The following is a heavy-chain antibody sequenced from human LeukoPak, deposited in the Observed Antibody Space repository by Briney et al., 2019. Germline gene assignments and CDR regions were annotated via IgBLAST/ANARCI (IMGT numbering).Heavy chain of an antibody. Sequence: PGGSLRLSCAASGFTFSSYAMSWVRQAPGKGLEWVSAISGSGGSTYYADSVKGRFTISRDNSMNTLYLQMNSLRAEDTAVYYCAKDMYYYGSGYDYWGQGTLVTVSS. CDR1: GFTFSSYA. CDR2: ISGSGGST. CDR3: AKDMYYYGSGYDY. D-gene: IGHD3-10*01. J-gene: IGHJ4*02. V-gene: IGHV3-23*01.